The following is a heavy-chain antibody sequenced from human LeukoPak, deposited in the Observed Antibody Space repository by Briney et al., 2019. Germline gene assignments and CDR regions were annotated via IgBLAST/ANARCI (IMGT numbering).Heavy chain of an antibody. Sequence: PGGSLRLSCAASGFSFSSYAMSWVRQAPGKVLEWVSAIVGSGGNMYYADSVKGRFTISRDNFKSTLYLQMNSLRAEDTAFYYCAKGLTWDSTSCSDWGQGTLVTVSS. CDR2: IVGSGGNM. CDR1: GFSFSSYA. CDR3: AKGLTWDSTSCSD. V-gene: IGHV3-23*01. J-gene: IGHJ4*02. D-gene: IGHD2-2*01.